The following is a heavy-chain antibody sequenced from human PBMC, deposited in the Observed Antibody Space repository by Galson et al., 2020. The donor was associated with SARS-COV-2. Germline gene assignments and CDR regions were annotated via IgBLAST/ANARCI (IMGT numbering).Heavy chain of an antibody. CDR1: GFTFSSYW. CDR2: IKQDGSEK. J-gene: IGHJ3*02. Sequence: GGSLRLSCAASGFTFSSYWMSWVRQAPGKGLEWVANIKQDGSEKYYVDSVKGRFTISRDNAKNSLYLQMNSLRAEDTAVYYCASRSRGVLGAFDIWGQGTMVIVSS. CDR3: ASRSRGVLGAFDI. D-gene: IGHD3-10*01. V-gene: IGHV3-7*01.